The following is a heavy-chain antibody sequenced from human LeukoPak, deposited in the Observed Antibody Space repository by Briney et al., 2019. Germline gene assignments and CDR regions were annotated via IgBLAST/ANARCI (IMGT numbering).Heavy chain of an antibody. CDR2: IRGKADSYTT. Sequence: GGSLRLSCAASGFTLSGAAMHWVRQASGKGLEWLGRIRGKADSYTTAYAASVKGRFTVSRDDSKNTAYLQMNSLKTEDTAVYYCRAAVAGDYFDLWGRGTLVTVSS. CDR1: GFTLSGAA. D-gene: IGHD6-19*01. J-gene: IGHJ2*01. V-gene: IGHV3-73*01. CDR3: RAAVAGDYFDL.